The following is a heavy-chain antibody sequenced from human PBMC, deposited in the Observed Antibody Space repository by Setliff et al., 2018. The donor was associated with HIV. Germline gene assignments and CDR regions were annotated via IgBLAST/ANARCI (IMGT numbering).Heavy chain of an antibody. D-gene: IGHD3-22*01. J-gene: IGHJ4*02. V-gene: IGHV3-7*01. CDR1: GFTFSSHW. CDR2: IKQDGSEK. Sequence: SLRLSCAASGFTFSSHWMSWIRQAPGKGLEWVASIKQDGSEKYFVDSVKGRFTISRDNAKNTLYLQMNSLRAEDTAVYYCARVRAYYYDSRGYPDYWGQGTLVTAPQ. CDR3: ARVRAYYYDSRGYPDY.